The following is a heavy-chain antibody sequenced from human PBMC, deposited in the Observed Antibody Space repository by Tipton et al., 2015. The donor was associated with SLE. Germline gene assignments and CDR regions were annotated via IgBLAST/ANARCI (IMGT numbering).Heavy chain of an antibody. V-gene: IGHV4-59*08. CDR2: IYYSGST. J-gene: IGHJ4*02. CDR1: GGSISSYY. CDR3: ARRGSNYPLGHFDY. D-gene: IGHD4-11*01. Sequence: TLSLTCTVSGGSISSYYWSWVRQPPGKGLEWIGYIYYSGSTNYNPSLKSRVTISVDTSKNQFSLKLSSVTAADTAVYYCARRGSNYPLGHFDYWGQGTLVTVSS.